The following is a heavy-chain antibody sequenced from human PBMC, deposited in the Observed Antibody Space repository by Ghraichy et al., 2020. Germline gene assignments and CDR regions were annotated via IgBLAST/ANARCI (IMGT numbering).Heavy chain of an antibody. D-gene: IGHD3-9*01. CDR1: GGSISSSSYY. Sequence: SETLSLTCTVSGGSISSSSYYWGWIRQPPGKGLEWIGSIYYSGSTYYNPSLKSRVTISVDTSRNQFSLKLSSVTAADTAVYYCARHNYDILTGSLDYSYYFDYWGQGTLVTVSS. V-gene: IGHV4-39*01. CDR2: IYYSGST. CDR3: ARHNYDILTGSLDYSYYFDY. J-gene: IGHJ4*02.